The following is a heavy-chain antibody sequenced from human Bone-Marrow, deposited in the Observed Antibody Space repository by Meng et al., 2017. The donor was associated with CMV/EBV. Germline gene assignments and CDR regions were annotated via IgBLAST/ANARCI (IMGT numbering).Heavy chain of an antibody. D-gene: IGHD1-26*01. CDR1: GDSVSSNSAA. V-gene: IGHV6-1*01. Sequence: SENLSLTCAISGDSVSSNSAAWNWIRQSPSRGLEWLGRTYYRSKWYNDYAVSVKSRITINPDTSKNQFSLQLNSVTPEDTAVYYCARDYEEWELVWWFDPWGQGTLVTVSS. CDR2: TYYRSKWYN. J-gene: IGHJ5*02. CDR3: ARDYEEWELVWWFDP.